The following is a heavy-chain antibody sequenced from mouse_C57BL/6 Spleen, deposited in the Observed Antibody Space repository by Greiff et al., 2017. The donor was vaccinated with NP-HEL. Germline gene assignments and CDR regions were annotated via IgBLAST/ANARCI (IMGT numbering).Heavy chain of an antibody. D-gene: IGHD2-14*01. Sequence: QVQLKESGAELMKPGASVKLSCKATGYTFTGYWIEWVKQRPGHGLEWIGEILPGSGSTNYNGKFKGKATFTADTSSNTAYMQLSSLTTEDSAICYCARGGVYYRTIDYWGQGTTLTVSS. J-gene: IGHJ2*01. CDR1: GYTFTGYW. CDR2: ILPGSGST. V-gene: IGHV1-9*01. CDR3: ARGGVYYRTIDY.